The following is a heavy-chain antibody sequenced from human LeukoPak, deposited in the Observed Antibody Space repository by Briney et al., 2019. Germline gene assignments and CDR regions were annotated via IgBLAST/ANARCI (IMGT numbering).Heavy chain of an antibody. CDR3: ARSPRDGYHDAFDL. J-gene: IGHJ3*01. V-gene: IGHV5-51*01. CDR2: IYPGDFET. Sequence: GEALKISFKGSGYPFTTYWIAGGRQMPGKGLGGRGIIYPGDFETRYSPSFQGQVTISADKSISSAYLQWGSLKASDTAMYYCARSPRDGYHDAFDLWGQGTMVTVSS. CDR1: GYPFTTYW. D-gene: IGHD5-24*01.